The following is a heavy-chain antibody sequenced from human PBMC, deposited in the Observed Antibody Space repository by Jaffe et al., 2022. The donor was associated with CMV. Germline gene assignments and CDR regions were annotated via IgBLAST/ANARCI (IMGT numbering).Heavy chain of an antibody. CDR3: ARGISEGSIFGVGDV. CDR2: IYYSGST. CDR1: GGSISSYY. V-gene: IGHV4-59*01. D-gene: IGHD3-3*01. Sequence: QVQLQESGPGLVKPSETLSLTCTVSGGSISSYYWSWIRQPPGKGLEWIGYIYYSGSTNYNPSLKSRVTISVDTSKNQFSLKLSSVTAADTAVYYCARGISEGSIFGVGDVWGQGTTVTVSS. J-gene: IGHJ6*02.